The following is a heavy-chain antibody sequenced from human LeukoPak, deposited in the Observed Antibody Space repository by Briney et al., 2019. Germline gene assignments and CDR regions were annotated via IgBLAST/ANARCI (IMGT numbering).Heavy chain of an antibody. CDR1: GGSFSGYY. D-gene: IGHD3-3*01. J-gene: IGHJ5*02. CDR3: ARGYYDFWSGYYTNWFDP. CDR2: INHSGST. Sequence: SETLSLTCAVYGGSFSGYYWSWIRQPPGKGLEWIGEINHSGSTNYNPSLKSRVTISVDTSKNQFSLKLSSVTAADTAVYYRARGYYDFWSGYYTNWFDPWGQGTLVTVSS. V-gene: IGHV4-34*01.